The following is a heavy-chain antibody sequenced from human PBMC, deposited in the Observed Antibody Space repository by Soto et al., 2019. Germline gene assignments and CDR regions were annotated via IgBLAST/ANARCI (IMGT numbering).Heavy chain of an antibody. CDR2: IIPMFPTA. Sequence: SVKVSCKASGGTFSNHAISWVRQAPGQGLEWVGGIIPMFPTADYAQRFQGRVTITADDSTTTVYMELSGLRSEDTAMYYCARGDATYCGGDCYRYFYYGMDVWGQGTTVTVSS. CDR3: ARGDATYCGGDCYRYFYYGMDV. V-gene: IGHV1-69*13. J-gene: IGHJ6*02. CDR1: GGTFSNHA. D-gene: IGHD2-21*02.